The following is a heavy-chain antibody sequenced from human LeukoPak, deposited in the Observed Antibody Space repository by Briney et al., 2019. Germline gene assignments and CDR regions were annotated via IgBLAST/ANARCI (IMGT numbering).Heavy chain of an antibody. CDR2: ISSSSSYI. CDR3: ARVGPGIAAAGFDY. D-gene: IGHD6-13*01. J-gene: IGHJ4*02. V-gene: IGHV3-21*01. Sequence: GGSLRLSCAASGFTFSSYSMNWVRQAPGKGLEWVSSISSSSSYIYYADSVKGRFTISRDNAKNSLYPQMNSLRAEDTAVYYCARVGPGIAAAGFDYWGQGTLVTVSS. CDR1: GFTFSSYS.